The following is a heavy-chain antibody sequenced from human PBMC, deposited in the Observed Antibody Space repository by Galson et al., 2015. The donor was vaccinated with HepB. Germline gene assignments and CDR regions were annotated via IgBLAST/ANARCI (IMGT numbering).Heavy chain of an antibody. Sequence: SLRLSCAASGFTFSSYAMGWVRQAPGKGLEWVSTISGSGDSTYYADSVKGRFTISRDTSKSALFLQMDSLRAGDTAIYYCTKREYLAAFDWGQGTVVTVSS. CDR1: GFTFSSYA. J-gene: IGHJ3*01. V-gene: IGHV3-23*01. CDR3: TKREYLAAFD. CDR2: ISGSGDST. D-gene: IGHD2-15*01.